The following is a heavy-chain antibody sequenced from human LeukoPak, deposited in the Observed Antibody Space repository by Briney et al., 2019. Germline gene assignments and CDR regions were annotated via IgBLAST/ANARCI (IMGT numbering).Heavy chain of an antibody. CDR3: TTEDVDTAIDFDY. J-gene: IGHJ4*02. CDR2: IKSKTDGGTT. V-gene: IGHV3-15*01. Sequence: KSGGSLRLSCAASGFTFSNAWMSWVRQAPGKGLEWVGRIKSKTDGGTTDYAAPVKGRFTISRDDSKNTLYLQMNSLKTEDTAVYYCTTEDVDTAIDFDYWGQGTLVTVSS. CDR1: GFTFSNAW. D-gene: IGHD5-18*01.